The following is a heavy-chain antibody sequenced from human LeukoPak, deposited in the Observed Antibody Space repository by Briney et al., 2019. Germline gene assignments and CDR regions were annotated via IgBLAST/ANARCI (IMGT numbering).Heavy chain of an antibody. V-gene: IGHV4-59*01. Sequence: PSETPSLTCTVSGGSISSYYWSWIRQPPGKGLEWIGYIYYSGSTNYNPSLKSRVTISVDTSKNQFSLKLSSVTAADTAVYCCARGVDDYGDSGYFDYWGQGTLVTVSS. J-gene: IGHJ4*02. D-gene: IGHD4-17*01. CDR3: ARGVDDYGDSGYFDY. CDR2: IYYSGST. CDR1: GGSISSYY.